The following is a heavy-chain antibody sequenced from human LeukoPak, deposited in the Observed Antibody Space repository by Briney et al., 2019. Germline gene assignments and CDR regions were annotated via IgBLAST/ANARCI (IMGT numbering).Heavy chain of an antibody. V-gene: IGHV3-23*01. CDR1: GSTFSSYA. Sequence: PGGSLRLSCAASGSTFSSYAMSWVRQAPGKGLEWVSAISGSGGSTYYADSVKGRFTISRDSSKKTLFLQMNSLRAEDTAVYYCAKNDGYNYWYFDYWGQGTLVTVSS. D-gene: IGHD5-24*01. CDR3: AKNDGYNYWYFDY. CDR2: ISGSGGST. J-gene: IGHJ4*02.